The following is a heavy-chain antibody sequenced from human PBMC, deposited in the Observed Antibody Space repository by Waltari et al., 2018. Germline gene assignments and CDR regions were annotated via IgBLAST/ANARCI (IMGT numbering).Heavy chain of an antibody. CDR3: TKDLTTAPGNVNWFHP. D-gene: IGHD1-1*01. J-gene: IGHJ5*02. CDR2: LSGMGGDT. Sequence: EVQLLESGGGSAQPGESLILSCAASGFTFDIFAMSWVRQAPGKGLEWFLSLSGMGGDTYYADSVKGRFTVSRDNSKNKVYLQMNNLRAEDTAVYYCTKDLTTAPGNVNWFHPWGQGTLVTVSS. CDR1: GFTFDIFA. V-gene: IGHV3-23*01.